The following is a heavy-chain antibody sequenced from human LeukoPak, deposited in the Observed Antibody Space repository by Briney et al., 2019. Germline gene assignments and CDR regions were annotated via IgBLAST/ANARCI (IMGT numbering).Heavy chain of an antibody. CDR1: GFTFSSYW. J-gene: IGHJ4*02. D-gene: IGHD6-19*01. CDR3: ARDRPYSSGWYYFDY. Sequence: GGSLRLSCAASGFTFSSYWMNWARQAPGKGLEWVSSISSSSSYIYYADSVKGRFTISRDNAKNSLYLQMNSLRAEDTAVYYCARDRPYSSGWYYFDYWGQGTLVTVSS. CDR2: ISSSSSYI. V-gene: IGHV3-21*01.